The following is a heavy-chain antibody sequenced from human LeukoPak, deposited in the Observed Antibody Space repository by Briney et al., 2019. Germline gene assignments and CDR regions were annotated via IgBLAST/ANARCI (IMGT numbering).Heavy chain of an antibody. CDR3: AKDRSGVIITYFDY. CDR1: GFTFDDYA. J-gene: IGHJ4*02. CDR2: ISWNSGSI. V-gene: IGHV3-9*01. D-gene: IGHD3-22*01. Sequence: SLRLSCEASGFTFDDYAMHWVRQAPGKGLEWVSGISWNSGSIGYADSVKGRFTISRDNAKNSLYLQMNSLRAEVTALYYCAKDRSGVIITYFDYWGQGTLVTVSS.